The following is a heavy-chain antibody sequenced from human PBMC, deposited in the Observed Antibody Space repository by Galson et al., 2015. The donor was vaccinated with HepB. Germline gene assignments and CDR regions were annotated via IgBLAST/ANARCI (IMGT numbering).Heavy chain of an antibody. J-gene: IGHJ1*01. CDR1: GFNFRNYG. D-gene: IGHD3-10*01. V-gene: IGHV3-23*01. Sequence: SLRLSCAGSGFNFRNYGLFWVRQAPGKGLEWVSAISGSGSTYYADSVQGRFTISRDNSKSTVYLQMNSLRAEDTAIYFCAKDTYYYGTASYYGYFQHWGQGTVATVSS. CDR3: AKDTYYYGTASYYGYFQH. CDR2: ISGSGST.